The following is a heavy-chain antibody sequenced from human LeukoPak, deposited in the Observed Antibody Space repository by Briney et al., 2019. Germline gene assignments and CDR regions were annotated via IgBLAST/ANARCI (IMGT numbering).Heavy chain of an antibody. D-gene: IGHD3-22*01. CDR1: GFAFSSYW. V-gene: IGHV3-7*01. CDR3: ARDGPYYYDSSGYGS. CDR2: IKQDGSEK. J-gene: IGHJ5*02. Sequence: GGSLRLSCAASGFAFSSYWMSWVRQAPGTGLEWVANIKQDGSEKYYVDSVTGRFTISRDNAKNSLYLQMNSLRAEDTAVYYCARDGPYYYDSSGYGSWGQGTLVTVSS.